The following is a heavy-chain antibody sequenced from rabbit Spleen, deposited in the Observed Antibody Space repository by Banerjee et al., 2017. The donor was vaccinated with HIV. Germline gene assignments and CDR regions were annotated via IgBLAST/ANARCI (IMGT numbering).Heavy chain of an antibody. CDR2: IYAGSSGRT. J-gene: IGHJ4*01. CDR1: GVSFSSSSY. D-gene: IGHD5-1*01. Sequence: QSLEESGGDLVKPGASLTLTCTASGVSFSSSSYMCWVRQAPGKGLEWVACIYAGSSGRTYYASWAKGRFTITRSTSLNTVTLQMTSLTVADTATYFCARAGEGGDGYLNLWGQGTLVTVS. V-gene: IGHV1S40*01. CDR3: ARAGEGGDGYLNL.